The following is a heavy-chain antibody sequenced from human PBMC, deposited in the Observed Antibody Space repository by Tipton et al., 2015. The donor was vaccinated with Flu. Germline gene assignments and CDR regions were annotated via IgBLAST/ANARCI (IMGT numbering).Heavy chain of an antibody. J-gene: IGHJ6*02. CDR1: GFTFDDYA. V-gene: IGHV3-43D*04. Sequence: SLRLSCAASGFTFDDYAMHWVRQAPGKGLEWVSLISWDGGSTYYADSVRGRFTITRDNSKNSLYLQMNSLRAEDTALYYCAKDISPYYYYGMDVWGQGP. CDR3: AKDISPYYYYGMDV. CDR2: ISWDGGST.